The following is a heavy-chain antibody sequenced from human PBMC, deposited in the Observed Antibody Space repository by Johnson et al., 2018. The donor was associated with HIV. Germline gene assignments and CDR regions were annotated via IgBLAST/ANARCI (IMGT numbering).Heavy chain of an antibody. Sequence: QVHLVESGGGLVKPGGSLRLSCVASGFTFSDYYMTWIRQAPGKGLEWVSYISGSGGTIYSADSVQGRFTISRDNARNSLYLQMNSLRAEDTAVYYCAREPALVGANGGWGAFDIWGQGTMVTVSS. CDR3: AREPALVGANGGWGAFDI. V-gene: IGHV3-11*04. CDR2: ISGSGGTI. CDR1: GFTFSDYY. J-gene: IGHJ3*02. D-gene: IGHD1-26*01.